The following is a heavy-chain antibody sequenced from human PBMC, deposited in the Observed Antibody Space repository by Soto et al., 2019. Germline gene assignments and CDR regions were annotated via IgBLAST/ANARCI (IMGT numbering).Heavy chain of an antibody. CDR3: ARACCLGLPTTYYYMDL. D-gene: IGHD2-21*02. J-gene: IGHJ6*03. CDR1: GFTFSSYW. V-gene: IGHV3-7*01. Sequence: GGSLRLSCAASGFTFSSYWMSWVRQAPGKGLEWVANIKQDGSEKHYVDSLKGRFTISRDNAENSLYLQMNSLRAEDTAIYFCARACCLGLPTTYYYMDLWGKGTTVTVSS. CDR2: IKQDGSEK.